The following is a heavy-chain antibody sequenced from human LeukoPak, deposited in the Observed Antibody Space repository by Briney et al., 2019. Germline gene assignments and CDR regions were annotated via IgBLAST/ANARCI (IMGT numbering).Heavy chain of an antibody. CDR3: AKGSGITMIVVVTSPSAFDI. Sequence: GGSLRLSCAASGFTFSSYSMNWVRQAPGKGLEWVLYISSSSSTIYYADSVKGRFTISRDNAKNSLYLQMNSLRAEDTAVYYCAKGSGITMIVVVTSPSAFDIWGPGTMVTVSS. D-gene: IGHD3-22*01. CDR1: GFTFSSYS. CDR2: ISSSSSTI. V-gene: IGHV3-48*01. J-gene: IGHJ3*02.